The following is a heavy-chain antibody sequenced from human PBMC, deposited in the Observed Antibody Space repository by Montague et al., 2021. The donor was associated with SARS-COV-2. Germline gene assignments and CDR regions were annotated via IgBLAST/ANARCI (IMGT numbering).Heavy chain of an antibody. J-gene: IGHJ4*02. V-gene: IGHV4-38-2*02. CDR3: AREGGWLSRGSYYFDY. Sequence: SETLSLTCTVSGYSIISGYYWGWIRQPPGKGLVWIGNIFHTGSTLYNPSLKSRVTISLDTSKNQFSLRLNSVTAADTAVYYCAREGGWLSRGSYYFDYWGQGTLVTVSS. CDR2: IFHTGST. D-gene: IGHD3-22*01. CDR1: GYSIISGYY.